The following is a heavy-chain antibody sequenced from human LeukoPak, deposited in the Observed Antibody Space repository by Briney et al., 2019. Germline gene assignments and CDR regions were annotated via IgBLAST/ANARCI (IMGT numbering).Heavy chain of an antibody. CDR1: GFTVSSNY. V-gene: IGHV3-66*01. CDR3: AKDPSSSWIDELYFDY. J-gene: IGHJ4*02. CDR2: IYSGGST. D-gene: IGHD6-13*01. Sequence: GGSLRLSCAASGFTVSSNYMSWVRQAPGKGLEWVSVIYSGGSTYYADSVKGRFTISRDNSKNTLYLQMNSLRAEDTAVYYCAKDPSSSWIDELYFDYWGQGTLVTVSS.